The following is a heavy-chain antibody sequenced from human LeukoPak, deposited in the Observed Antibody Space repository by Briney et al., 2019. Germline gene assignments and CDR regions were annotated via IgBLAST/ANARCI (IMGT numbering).Heavy chain of an antibody. CDR2: INPNSGGT. J-gene: IGHJ4*02. V-gene: IGHV1-2*02. CDR1: GYTFTGYY. D-gene: IGHD2-2*01. CDR3: AGGYCSSTSCWDY. Sequence: ASVKVSCKASGYTFTGYYMHWVRQAPGQGLEWMGWINPNSGGTNYAQKFQGRVTMTRDTSISTAYMELSSLRSEDTAVYYCAGGYCSSTSCWDYWGQGTLVTVSS.